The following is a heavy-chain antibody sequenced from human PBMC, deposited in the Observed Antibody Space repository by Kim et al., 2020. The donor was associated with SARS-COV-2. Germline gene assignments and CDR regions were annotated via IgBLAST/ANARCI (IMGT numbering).Heavy chain of an antibody. CDR2: INHSGST. CDR1: GGSFSGYY. D-gene: IGHD6-13*01. J-gene: IGHJ6*02. Sequence: SETLSLTCAVYGGSFSGYYWSWIRQPPGKGLEWIGEINHSGSTNYNPSLKSRVTISVDTSKNQFSLKLSSVTAADTAVYYCARGYSSSWPRYYYYYGMDVWGQGTTVTVSS. CDR3: ARGYSSSWPRYYYYYGMDV. V-gene: IGHV4-34*01.